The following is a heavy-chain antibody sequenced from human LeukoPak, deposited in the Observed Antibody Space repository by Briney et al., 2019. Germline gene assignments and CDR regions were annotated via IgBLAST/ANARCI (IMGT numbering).Heavy chain of an antibody. CDR2: IKSKTDGGTT. D-gene: IGHD4-17*01. J-gene: IGHJ4*02. Sequence: GGSLRLSCAASGFTFSNAWMSWVRQAPGKGLEWVSRIKSKTDGGTTDYAAPVKGRFTISRDDSKNTLYLQMNSLKTEDTAVYYCTTDDYGDDYWGQGTLVTVSS. CDR1: GFTFSNAW. CDR3: TTDDYGDDY. V-gene: IGHV3-15*01.